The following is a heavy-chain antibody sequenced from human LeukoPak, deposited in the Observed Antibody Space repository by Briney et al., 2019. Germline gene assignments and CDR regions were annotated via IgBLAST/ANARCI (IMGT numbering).Heavy chain of an antibody. CDR1: GFTFSRYS. Sequence: PGGSLRLSCAASGFTFSRYSMHRVRRAPGKGLEGVTVISYDGSNKYYADSVKGRITISRDNSKNTLYLQMNSLRAEDTAVYYCARDRYCGGDCYSGAFDIWGQGTMVTVSP. V-gene: IGHV3-30*04. CDR3: ARDRYCGGDCYSGAFDI. CDR2: ISYDGSNK. J-gene: IGHJ3*02. D-gene: IGHD2-21*02.